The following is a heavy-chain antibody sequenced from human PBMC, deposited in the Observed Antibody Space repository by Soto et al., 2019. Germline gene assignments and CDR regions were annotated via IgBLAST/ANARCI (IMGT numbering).Heavy chain of an antibody. Sequence: PGGSLRLSCAASGFTFSGYAMSWLRQAPGKGLEWVSGISGSGDSTSHAESVKGRFTISRDNSKNTLYLQVNSLRAEDTAVYYCARTYYYGGSGSYYFDCWGQGTLVTVSS. J-gene: IGHJ4*02. CDR3: ARTYYYGGSGSYYFDC. V-gene: IGHV3-23*01. CDR2: ISGSGDST. D-gene: IGHD3-22*01. CDR1: GFTFSGYA.